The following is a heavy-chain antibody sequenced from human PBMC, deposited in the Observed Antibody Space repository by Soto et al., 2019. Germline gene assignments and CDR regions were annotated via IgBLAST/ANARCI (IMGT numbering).Heavy chain of an antibody. D-gene: IGHD3-16*01. J-gene: IGHJ5*02. CDR2: MNPNSGDT. Sequence: ASVKVSCKASGYTFTSYDINWVRQATGQGLEWMGWMNPNSGDTGYAQKFQGRVTMTRDISIATAYMELSSLRSDDTAIYYCARMATFGSLNWFDPWGQGTLVTVSS. CDR1: GYTFTSYD. V-gene: IGHV1-8*01. CDR3: ARMATFGSLNWFDP.